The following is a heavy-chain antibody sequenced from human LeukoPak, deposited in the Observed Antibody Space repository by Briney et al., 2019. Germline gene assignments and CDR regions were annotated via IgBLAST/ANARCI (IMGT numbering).Heavy chain of an antibody. D-gene: IGHD3-22*01. V-gene: IGHV5-51*01. CDR1: GYSFTSYW. CDR3: ARRERYYDSSGYYYGDAFDI. Sequence: GESLKISCKGSGYSFTSYWIGWVRQMPGKGLEWMGIIYPGDSDTRYSPSFQGQVTISADKSISPAYLQWSSLKASDTAMYYCARRERYYDSSGYYYGDAFDIWGQGTMVTVSS. J-gene: IGHJ3*02. CDR2: IYPGDSDT.